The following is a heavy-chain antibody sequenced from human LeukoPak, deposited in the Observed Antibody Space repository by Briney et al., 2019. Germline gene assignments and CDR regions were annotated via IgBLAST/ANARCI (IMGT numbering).Heavy chain of an antibody. V-gene: IGHV4-59*01. D-gene: IGHD3-22*01. J-gene: IGHJ3*02. Sequence: SETLSLTCTVSGGSISSYYWSWIRQPPGKGLEWIGYIYYSGSTNYNPSLKSRVTISVDTSKNQFSLKLSSVTAADTAVYYCARDAEGSGYYYDRAFDIWGQGTTVTVSS. CDR3: ARDAEGSGYYYDRAFDI. CDR1: GGSISSYY. CDR2: IYYSGST.